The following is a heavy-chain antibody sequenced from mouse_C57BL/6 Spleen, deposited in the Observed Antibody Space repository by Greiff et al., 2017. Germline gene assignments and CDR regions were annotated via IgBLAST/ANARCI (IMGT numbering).Heavy chain of an antibody. CDR3: ARPNWDNYYAMDY. D-gene: IGHD4-1*01. CDR2: ISSGSSTI. V-gene: IGHV5-17*01. CDR1: GFTFSDYG. Sequence: EVKLVESGGGLVKPGGSLKLSCAASGFTFSDYGMHWVRQAPEKGLEWVAYISSGSSTIYYADTVKGRFTISRDNAKNTLFLQMTSLRSEDTAMYYCARPNWDNYYAMDYWGQGTSVTVSS. J-gene: IGHJ4*01.